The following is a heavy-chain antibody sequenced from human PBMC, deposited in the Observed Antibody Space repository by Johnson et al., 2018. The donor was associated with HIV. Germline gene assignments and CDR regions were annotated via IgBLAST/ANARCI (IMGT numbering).Heavy chain of an antibody. CDR2: IKSKTDGGTT. CDR3: STRVVATTPPSDAFDI. Sequence: VQLVESGGGLVKPGGYLRLSCAASGFTFSNAWMSWVRQAPGKGLEWVGRIKSKTDGGTTDYAAPVKGRFTISRDDSKNTLYLQMNSLKTEDTAVYYCSTRVVATTPPSDAFDIWGQGTMVTVSS. D-gene: IGHD2-15*01. V-gene: IGHV3-15*01. J-gene: IGHJ3*02. CDR1: GFTFSNAW.